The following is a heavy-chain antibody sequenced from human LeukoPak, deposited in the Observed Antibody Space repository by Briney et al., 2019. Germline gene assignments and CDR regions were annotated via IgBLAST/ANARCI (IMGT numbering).Heavy chain of an antibody. D-gene: IGHD5-12*01. CDR2: MNPNSGNT. Sequence: ASVKVSCKASGYTFTSYDINLVRQATGQGLEWMGWMNPNSGNTGYAQKFQGRVTMTRNTSISTAYMELSSLRSEDTAVYYCARVNVDIVATIWVYYYGMDVWGQGTTVTVSS. V-gene: IGHV1-8*01. J-gene: IGHJ6*02. CDR3: ARVNVDIVATIWVYYYGMDV. CDR1: GYTFTSYD.